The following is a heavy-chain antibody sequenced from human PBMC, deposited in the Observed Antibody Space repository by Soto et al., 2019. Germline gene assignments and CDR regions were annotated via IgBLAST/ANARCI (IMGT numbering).Heavy chain of an antibody. CDR3: ARERYCSGGSCYSFDY. V-gene: IGHV3-33*01. CDR2: IWYDGSNK. CDR1: GFTFSSYG. J-gene: IGHJ4*02. D-gene: IGHD2-15*01. Sequence: QVQLVESGGGVVQPGRSLRLSCEASGFTFSSYGMHWVRQAPGKGLEWVEVIWYDGSNKYYADSVKGRFTISRDNSKNTLDLQMNSLRAEDTAVYYCARERYCSGGSCYSFDYWGQGTLVTVSS.